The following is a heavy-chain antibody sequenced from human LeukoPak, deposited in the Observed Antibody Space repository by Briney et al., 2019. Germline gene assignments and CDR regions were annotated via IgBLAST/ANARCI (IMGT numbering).Heavy chain of an antibody. Sequence: PGGSLRLSCAASGFTFDDYAMHWVRQAPGKGLEWVSLISGDGGRTYYADSVKGRFTISRDNSKNSLYLQMNSLRTEDTALYYCAKDIYVAGSGTDWYYYGMDVWGQGTTVTVSS. CDR2: ISGDGGRT. J-gene: IGHJ6*02. CDR1: GFTFDDYA. CDR3: AKDIYVAGSGTDWYYYGMDV. D-gene: IGHD3-10*01. V-gene: IGHV3-43*02.